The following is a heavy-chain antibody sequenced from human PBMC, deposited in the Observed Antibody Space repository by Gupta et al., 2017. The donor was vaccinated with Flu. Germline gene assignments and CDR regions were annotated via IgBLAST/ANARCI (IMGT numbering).Heavy chain of an antibody. CDR3: ARDRRDYGDYGASPYFDS. CDR2: IYSSEST. Sequence: QVQLQESGPGLVKPSQTLSLTCTVSGGSPSSGFYYWSWFRQPAGMGLEWIGRIYSSESTNYNPSLKSRVTISVDTSKNQFSLKLSSVTAADTAVYYCARDRRDYGDYGASPYFDSWGQGTLVTVSS. V-gene: IGHV4-61*02. J-gene: IGHJ4*02. D-gene: IGHD4-17*01. CDR1: GGSPSSGFYY.